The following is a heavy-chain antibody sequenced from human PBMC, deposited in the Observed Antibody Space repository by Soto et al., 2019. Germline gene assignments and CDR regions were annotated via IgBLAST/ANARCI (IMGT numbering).Heavy chain of an antibody. J-gene: IGHJ4*02. CDR1: GFTFSNYG. D-gene: IGHD4-17*01. Sequence: QVQLVESGGGVVQPGRSLRLSCAASGFTFSNYGMHWVRQAPGKGLEWVAGISYHGRDKYYADSVKGRFTISTDNSKNTLYLEMNSLRAEDTAVYYCAKDHLMTTVTTVGYWGQGTLVTVSS. V-gene: IGHV3-30*18. CDR2: ISYHGRDK. CDR3: AKDHLMTTVTTVGY.